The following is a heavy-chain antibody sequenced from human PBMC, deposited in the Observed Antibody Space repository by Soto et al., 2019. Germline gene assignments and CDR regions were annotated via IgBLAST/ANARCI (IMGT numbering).Heavy chain of an antibody. D-gene: IGHD6-13*01. CDR3: ARQAAAPGIDLWFDP. CDR1: GCSISSSRSY. V-gene: IGHV4-39*01. J-gene: IGHJ5*02. Sequence: QLQLQESGPGLVKPSETLSLTCNVSGCSISSSRSYWAWFRQPPGKELEWIANIFYAGNTYYNPSLKSRVNVSGDTSKNQFSLKLDSVTAADTAVYYCARQAAAPGIDLWFDPWGQGTLVTVSS. CDR2: IFYAGNT.